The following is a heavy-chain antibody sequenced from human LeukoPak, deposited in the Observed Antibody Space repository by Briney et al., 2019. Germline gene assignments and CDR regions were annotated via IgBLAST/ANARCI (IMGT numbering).Heavy chain of an antibody. CDR1: GGSIGSSSYY. J-gene: IGHJ6*03. V-gene: IGHV4-39*01. CDR2: IYYSGST. Sequence: SETLSLTCTVSGGSIGSSSYYWGWIRQPPGKGLERIGSIYYSGSTYYKPSLKSRVTISIDTSKNQFSLKLSSVTAADTAVYYCAKSRTVSRIPMVRGVTSGYYYYYMDVWGKGTTVTISS. D-gene: IGHD3-10*01. CDR3: AKSRTVSRIPMVRGVTSGYYYYYMDV.